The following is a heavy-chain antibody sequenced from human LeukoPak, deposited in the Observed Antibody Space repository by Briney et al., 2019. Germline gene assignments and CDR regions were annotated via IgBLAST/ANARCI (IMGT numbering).Heavy chain of an antibody. CDR2: TNPNSGVT. CDR3: ARGAVGYSGYDNWFDP. Sequence: ASVKVSCKASGYSFTGYYIHWVRQAPGQGLEWMGWTNPNSGVTKYEQKFQGRVTMTRDTSTSTAYMELSSLRSDDTAVYYCARGAVGYSGYDNWFDPWGQGTLVAVSS. CDR1: GYSFTGYY. J-gene: IGHJ5*02. V-gene: IGHV1-2*02. D-gene: IGHD5-12*01.